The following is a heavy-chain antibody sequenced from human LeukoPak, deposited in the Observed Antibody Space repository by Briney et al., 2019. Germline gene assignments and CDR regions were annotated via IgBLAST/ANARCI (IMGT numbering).Heavy chain of an antibody. Sequence: GGSLSLSCAASGFTFSKHSMSWVRQAPGKGLEWVSLISSTGSDIYYADSVKGRFTISRDNSKNTLYLQMNSLRAEDTAVYYCARGRRTLIVGATRNAFDIWGQGTMVTVSS. CDR1: GFTFSKHS. CDR2: ISSTGSDI. V-gene: IGHV3-21*01. D-gene: IGHD1-26*01. J-gene: IGHJ3*02. CDR3: ARGRRTLIVGATRNAFDI.